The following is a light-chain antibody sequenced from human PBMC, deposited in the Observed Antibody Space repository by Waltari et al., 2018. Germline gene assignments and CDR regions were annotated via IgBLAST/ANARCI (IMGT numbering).Light chain of an antibody. CDR1: QGIGNY. CDR3: LQHNSYPLT. Sequence: DIQMTQSPSSLSASVGETVTITCRASQGIGNYLNWFQQKPGKAPKLLIYAATTLQSGVPSRFSGSGSGTEFTLTINSLQPEDFATYYCLQHNSYPLTFGGGTKVEIK. CDR2: AAT. V-gene: IGKV1-17*01. J-gene: IGKJ4*01.